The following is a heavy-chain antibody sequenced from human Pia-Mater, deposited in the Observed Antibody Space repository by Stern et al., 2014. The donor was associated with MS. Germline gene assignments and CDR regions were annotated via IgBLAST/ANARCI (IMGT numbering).Heavy chain of an antibody. J-gene: IGHJ6*02. Sequence: QVQLQESGPGLVKPSQTLSLTCTVSGASIRSSDYYWSWIRQPAGKGLEWIGQIYISGTTDYNPSPTSRVTISPDPSSHPFTLPLDSVSAADTAVYFCARGVEAPAGNRHFSYYIVDVWGQGTTVTVSS. D-gene: IGHD6-19*01. CDR2: IYISGTT. CDR1: GASIRSSDYY. V-gene: IGHV4-61*02. CDR3: ARGVEAPAGNRHFSYYIVDV.